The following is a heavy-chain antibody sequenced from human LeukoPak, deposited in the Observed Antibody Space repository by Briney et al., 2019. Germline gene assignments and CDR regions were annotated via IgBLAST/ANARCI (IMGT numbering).Heavy chain of an antibody. Sequence: SETLSLTCTVSGGSISSYYWSWIRQPAGKGLEWIGRIYTSGSTNYNPSLKSRVTISVDTSKNQFSLKLSSVTAADTAVYYCARARGTYYDFWSGYCFDYWGQGTLVTVSS. CDR1: GGSISSYY. J-gene: IGHJ4*02. D-gene: IGHD3-3*01. CDR2: IYTSGST. CDR3: ARARGTYYDFWSGYCFDY. V-gene: IGHV4-4*07.